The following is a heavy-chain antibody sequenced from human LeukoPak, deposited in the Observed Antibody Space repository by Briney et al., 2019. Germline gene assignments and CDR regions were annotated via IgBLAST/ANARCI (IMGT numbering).Heavy chain of an antibody. J-gene: IGHJ4*02. D-gene: IGHD3-10*01. V-gene: IGHV1-18*01. Sequence: GASVNVSCKASGYTFTSYGISWVRQAPGQGLEWMGWISAYNGDTNYAQKLQGRVTMTTDTSTSTAFMDLRSLRSDDTAVYYCARAGYGSGDLDYWGQGTLVTASS. CDR1: GYTFTSYG. CDR2: ISAYNGDT. CDR3: ARAGYGSGDLDY.